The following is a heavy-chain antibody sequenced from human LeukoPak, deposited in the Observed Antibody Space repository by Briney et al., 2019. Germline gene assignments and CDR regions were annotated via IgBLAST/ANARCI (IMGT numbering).Heavy chain of an antibody. CDR1: GFTFSDYW. CDR2: INQNGAER. J-gene: IGHJ3*01. CDR3: ARGRDTFDF. V-gene: IGHV3-7*01. Sequence: GGSLRLSCVISGFTFSDYWMNWVRQAPGKGLEWVASINQNGAERSYVDSVKGRFTISRDNAKNSLYLQMNSLRAEDTAVYYCARGRDTFDFWGQGTMVTVSS.